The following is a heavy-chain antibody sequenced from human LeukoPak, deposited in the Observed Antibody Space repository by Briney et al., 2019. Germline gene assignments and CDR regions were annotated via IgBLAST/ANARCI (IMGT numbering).Heavy chain of an antibody. Sequence: QPGGSLRLSCAASGFTFSSYAMSWVRQAPGKGLEWVSGISWNSGSIGYADSVKGRFTISRDNAKNSLYLQMNSLRAEDTALYYCAKVGSSGAFDIWGQGTMVTVSS. CDR2: ISWNSGSI. J-gene: IGHJ3*02. V-gene: IGHV3-9*01. D-gene: IGHD3-22*01. CDR3: AKVGSSGAFDI. CDR1: GFTFSSYA.